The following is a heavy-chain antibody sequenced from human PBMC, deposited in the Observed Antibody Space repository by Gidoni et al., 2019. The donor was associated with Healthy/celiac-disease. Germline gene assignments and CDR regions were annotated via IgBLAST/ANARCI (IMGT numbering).Heavy chain of an antibody. CDR3: AMTTVKTNWYFDL. V-gene: IGHV3-23*01. CDR1: GFTFSSYA. J-gene: IGHJ2*01. CDR2: ISGSGGST. D-gene: IGHD4-17*01. Sequence: EVQLLESGGGLVQPGGSLRLSCAASGFTFSSYAMSWVRQAPGKGLEWVSAISGSGGSTYYADSVKGRFTISRDNSKNTLYLQMNSLRAEDTAVYYCAMTTVKTNWYFDLWGRGTLVTVSS.